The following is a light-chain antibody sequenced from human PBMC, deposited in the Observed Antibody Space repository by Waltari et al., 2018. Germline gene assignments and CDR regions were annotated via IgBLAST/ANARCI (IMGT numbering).Light chain of an antibody. CDR2: EAT. V-gene: IGLV2-23*01. Sequence: CAGTKNDIGTYNFVPWFQQFPGQAPKLIVSEATKRPSGVSYRFSGSKSGNTASLTISGLQAEDEADYYCCSYAGGSRVIFGGGTKLTVL. CDR3: CSYAGGSRVI. CDR1: KNDIGTYNF. J-gene: IGLJ2*01.